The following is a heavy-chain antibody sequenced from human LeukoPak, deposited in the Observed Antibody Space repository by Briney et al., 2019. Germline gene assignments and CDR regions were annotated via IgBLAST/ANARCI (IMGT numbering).Heavy chain of an antibody. J-gene: IGHJ4*02. CDR1: GGSISSGLYY. V-gene: IGHV4-61*02. CDR2: IYTSGST. CDR3: ARKRPWGLSRYFDY. Sequence: PSETLSLTCTVSGGSISSGLYYWSWIRQPAGKGLEWIGRIYTSGSTNYNPSLKSRVTISLDTSKNQLSLKLSSVTAADTAVYYCARKRPWGLSRYFDYWGQGTLVTVSS. D-gene: IGHD7-27*01.